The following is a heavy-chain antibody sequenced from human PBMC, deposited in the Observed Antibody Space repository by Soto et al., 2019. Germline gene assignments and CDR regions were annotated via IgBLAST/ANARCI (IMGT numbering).Heavy chain of an antibody. D-gene: IGHD6-13*01. J-gene: IGHJ4*02. CDR3: AGDYAAAAGHPDY. V-gene: IGHV1-3*05. CDR1: GYTFTNYA. Sequence: QVQLVQSGAEEKKPGASVKVSCKASGYTFTNYAMHWVRQAPGQRLEWMGWINAGNDNTKYSQKFQGRVTITRDTSASTASMELSRLRSEDTAVYYWAGDYAAAAGHPDYWGQGTLVTVSS. CDR2: INAGNDNT.